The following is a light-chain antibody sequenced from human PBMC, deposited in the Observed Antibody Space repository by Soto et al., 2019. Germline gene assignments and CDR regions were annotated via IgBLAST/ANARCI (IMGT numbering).Light chain of an antibody. CDR3: QLYNSYSVT. CDR1: QSISSW. Sequence: DIQMTQSPSTLSASVGDRVTITCRASQSISSWLAWYQQKPGKAPKLLIYDASSLESGVPSRFSGSGSGTEFTLTISSLQPDDFATYYCQLYNSYSVTFGQGTKVEIK. J-gene: IGKJ1*01. CDR2: DAS. V-gene: IGKV1-5*01.